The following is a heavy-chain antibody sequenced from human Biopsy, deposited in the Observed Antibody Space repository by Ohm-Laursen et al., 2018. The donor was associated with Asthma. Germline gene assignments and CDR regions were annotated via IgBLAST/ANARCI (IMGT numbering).Heavy chain of an antibody. CDR3: ARKAGSCISRTCYSLDF. D-gene: IGHD2-2*01. CDR2: INSVSGTT. Sequence: ASVKVSCKPLGGTFNTYVIGWVRQAPGQGLEWMGGINSVSGTTTYPQKFQDGVTITADDSTSTVYMELSSLRSEDTAVYYCARKAGSCISRTCYSLDFWGQGTLVTVSS. CDR1: GGTFNTYV. V-gene: IGHV1-69*13. J-gene: IGHJ4*02.